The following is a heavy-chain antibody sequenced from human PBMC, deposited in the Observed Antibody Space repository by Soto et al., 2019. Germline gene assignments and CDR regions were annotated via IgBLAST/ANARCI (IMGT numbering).Heavy chain of an antibody. CDR1: GGSISSYY. CDR2: IYYSGST. D-gene: IGHD6-6*01. Sequence: SETLSLTCTVSGGSISSYYWSWIRQPPGKGLEWIGYIYYSGSTNYNPSLKSRVTISVDTSKNQFSLKLSSVTAADTAVYYCARDRSSSKGFDPWGQGTLVTVSS. CDR3: ARDRSSSKGFDP. V-gene: IGHV4-59*01. J-gene: IGHJ5*02.